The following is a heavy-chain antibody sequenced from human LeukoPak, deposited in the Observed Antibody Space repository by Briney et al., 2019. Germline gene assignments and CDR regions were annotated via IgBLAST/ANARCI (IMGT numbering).Heavy chain of an antibody. CDR2: ISYDGSNK. CDR1: GFTLSSYG. D-gene: IGHD3-22*01. CDR3: VKDLYYYDSSGYHLGY. J-gene: IGHJ4*02. V-gene: IGHV3-30*18. Sequence: GGSLRLSCAASGFTLSSYGMHWVRQAPGKGLEWVAVISYDGSNKYYVDSVKGRFTISRDNSKNTLYLQMNSLRAEDTAVYYCVKDLYYYDSSGYHLGYWGQGTLVTVSS.